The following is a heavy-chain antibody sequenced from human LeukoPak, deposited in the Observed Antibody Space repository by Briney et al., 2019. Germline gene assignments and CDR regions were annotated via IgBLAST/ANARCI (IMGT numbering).Heavy chain of an antibody. CDR3: ARSIVAAGTGMDY. CDR2: IYYSGST. J-gene: IGHJ4*02. Sequence: GSLRLSCAASGFTFSSYEMNWVRQAPGKGLEWIGSIYYSGSTNYNPSLKSRVTISVDTSKNQFSLKLSSVTAADTAVYYCARSIVAAGTGMDYWGQGTLVTVSS. CDR1: GFTFSSYE. D-gene: IGHD6-13*01. V-gene: IGHV4-59*08.